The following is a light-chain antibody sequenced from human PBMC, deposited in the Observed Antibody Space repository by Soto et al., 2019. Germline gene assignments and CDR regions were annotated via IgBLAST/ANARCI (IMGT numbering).Light chain of an antibody. J-gene: IGLJ1*01. Sequence: QSVLTQPPSASGTPGQRVTISCSGSSSNIGSNTVNWYQQLPGTAPKLLIYSNNQRPSGVPDRFSGSKSGTSASLAIRGLQSEDEADYYCAAWDASLKAYYVFGTGNKVTAL. V-gene: IGLV1-44*01. CDR2: SNN. CDR1: SSNIGSNT. CDR3: AAWDASLKAYYV.